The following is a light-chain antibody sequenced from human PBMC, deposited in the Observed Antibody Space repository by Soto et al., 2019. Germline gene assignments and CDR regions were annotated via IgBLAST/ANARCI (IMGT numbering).Light chain of an antibody. V-gene: IGLV2-8*01. Sequence: QSVLTQPPSASGSPGQSVTISCTGNSSDVGGYNYVSWYQQHPGKAPKLMIYEVSKRPSGVPYRFSGSKSGNTASLTVSGLQAEDEADYYCSSYAGSNLYVFGNGTKVTVL. CDR2: EVS. J-gene: IGLJ1*01. CDR3: SSYAGSNLYV. CDR1: SSDVGGYNY.